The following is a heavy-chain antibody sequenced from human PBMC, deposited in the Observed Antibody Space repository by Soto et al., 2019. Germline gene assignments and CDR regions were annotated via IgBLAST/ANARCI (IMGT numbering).Heavy chain of an antibody. CDR3: AKDRGLYYDILTGYPANLDY. CDR2: ISGSGGST. V-gene: IGHV3-23*01. Sequence: GGALRVSCAASGFTFSRYAMSWVRQAPGKGLEWVSAISGSGGSTYYADSVKGRFTISRDNSKNTLYLQMNSLRAEDTAVYYCAKDRGLYYDILTGYPANLDYWGQGTLVTVSS. D-gene: IGHD3-9*01. CDR1: GFTFSRYA. J-gene: IGHJ4*02.